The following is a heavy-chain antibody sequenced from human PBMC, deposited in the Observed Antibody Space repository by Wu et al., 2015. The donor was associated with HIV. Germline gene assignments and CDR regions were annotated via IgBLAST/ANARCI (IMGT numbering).Heavy chain of an antibody. CDR2: ISAYNGNT. Sequence: QVQLVQSGAEVKKPGSSVKVSCKASGGTFSSYAISWVRQAPGQGLEWMGWISAYNGNTNYAQKLQGRVTMTTDTSTSTAYMELSSLRSEDTAVYYCARGQVSSFFGYGMDVWGQGTTVTVSS. J-gene: IGHJ6*02. V-gene: IGHV1-18*01. CDR1: GGTFSSYA. CDR3: ARGQVSSFFGYGMDV. D-gene: IGHD3-3*02.